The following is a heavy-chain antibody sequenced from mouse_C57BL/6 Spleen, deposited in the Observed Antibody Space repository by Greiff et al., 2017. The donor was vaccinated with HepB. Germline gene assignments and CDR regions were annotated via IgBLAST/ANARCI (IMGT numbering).Heavy chain of an antibody. D-gene: IGHD1-1*01. CDR2: INPSSGYT. J-gene: IGHJ4*01. Sequence: QVQLQQSGAELARPGASVKMSCKASGYTFTSYTMHWVKQRPGQGLEWIGYINPSSGYTKYNQKFKDKATLTADKSSSTAYMQLSSLTSEDSAVYYCARDGSSSYYAMDYWGQGTSVTVSS. CDR3: ARDGSSSYYAMDY. V-gene: IGHV1-4*01. CDR1: GYTFTSYT.